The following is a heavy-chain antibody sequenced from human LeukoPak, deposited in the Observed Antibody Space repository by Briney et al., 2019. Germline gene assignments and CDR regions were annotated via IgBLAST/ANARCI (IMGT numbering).Heavy chain of an antibody. CDR1: GFTFSSYW. Sequence: GGSLRLSCEASGFTFSSYWMHWVRQAPGKGLGWVSRINGDGSSTSYADSVKGRFSISRDNAKNTLYLQMNSLRAEDSAVYYCATAYYDILTGYYYPYFDYWGQGTLVTVSS. CDR3: ATAYYDILTGYYYPYFDY. V-gene: IGHV3-74*01. CDR2: INGDGSST. J-gene: IGHJ4*02. D-gene: IGHD3-9*01.